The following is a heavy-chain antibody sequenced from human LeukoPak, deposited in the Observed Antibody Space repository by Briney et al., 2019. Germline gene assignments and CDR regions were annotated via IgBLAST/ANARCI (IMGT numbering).Heavy chain of an antibody. J-gene: IGHJ3*02. D-gene: IGHD3-10*01. CDR2: FDPEDRET. V-gene: IGHV1-24*01. CDR3: AKSNGYGLVDI. Sequence: ASVKVSCKVSGYPLSELSMHWVRQAPGKGPEWMGGFDPEDRETIYSPDFQGRVTMTEDSSTDTAFLDLRNLRSEDTAVYYCAKSNGYGLVDIWGQGTMVTVSS. CDR1: GYPLSELS.